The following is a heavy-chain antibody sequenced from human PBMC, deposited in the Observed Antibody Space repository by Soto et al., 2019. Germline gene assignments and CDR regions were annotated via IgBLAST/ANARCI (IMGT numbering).Heavy chain of an antibody. Sequence: GGSLRLSCTASEFTFSNYAMSWVRQAPGKGLEWVSCISGSGGTTNYADSVKGRFTISRDNSKNTLYLQMNSLGADDTAVYYCARGGTTVTTRAILNFWGQGTLVTVSS. CDR2: ISGSGGTT. V-gene: IGHV3-23*01. J-gene: IGHJ4*02. CDR1: EFTFSNYA. CDR3: ARGGTTVTTRAILNF. D-gene: IGHD4-17*01.